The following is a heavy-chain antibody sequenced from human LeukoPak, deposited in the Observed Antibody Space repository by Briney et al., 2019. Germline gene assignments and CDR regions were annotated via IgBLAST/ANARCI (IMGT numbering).Heavy chain of an antibody. CDR2: ISYDGSNK. CDR1: GFTFSSYG. V-gene: IGHV3-30*18. Sequence: PGRSLRLSCAASGFTFSSYGMHWVRQAPGKGLEWVAVISYDGSNKYYEDSVKGRFTISRDNSKNTLYLQMNSLRAEDTAVYYCAKVTMVRGVTQSGDYWGQGTLVTVSS. J-gene: IGHJ4*02. CDR3: AKVTMVRGVTQSGDY. D-gene: IGHD3-10*01.